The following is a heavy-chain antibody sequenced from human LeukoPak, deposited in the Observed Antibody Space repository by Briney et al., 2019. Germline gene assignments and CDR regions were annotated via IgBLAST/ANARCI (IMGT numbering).Heavy chain of an antibody. V-gene: IGHV4-39*07. Sequence: SETLSLTCTVSDGSISSSSYYWGWIRQPPGKGLEWIGSIYYGSVFYSVSTYYNPSLKSRVTMSGDTSKNQFSLKLSSVTAADTAVYYCARDRIAAAGTTHPGYYYYMDVWGKGTTVTISS. CDR3: ARDRIAAAGTTHPGYYYYMDV. CDR1: DGSISSSSYY. D-gene: IGHD6-13*01. CDR2: IYYGSVFYSVST. J-gene: IGHJ6*03.